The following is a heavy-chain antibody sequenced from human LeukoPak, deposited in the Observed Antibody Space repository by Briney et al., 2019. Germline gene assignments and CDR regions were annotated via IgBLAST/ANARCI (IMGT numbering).Heavy chain of an antibody. CDR2: ISGSGGST. CDR1: GVTYSSYA. Sequence: GSLRLSRAASGVTYSSYAMSWVRQAPGKGLEWVSAISGSGGSTYYADSVKGRFTISRDNSKNTLYLQMNSLRAEDTAVYYCAKERSYYGSGYDAFDIWGQGTKVTVSS. V-gene: IGHV3-23*01. J-gene: IGHJ3*02. D-gene: IGHD3-10*01. CDR3: AKERSYYGSGYDAFDI.